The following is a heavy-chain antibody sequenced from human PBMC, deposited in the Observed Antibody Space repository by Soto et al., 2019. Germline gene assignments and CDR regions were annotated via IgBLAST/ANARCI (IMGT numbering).Heavy chain of an antibody. V-gene: IGHV3-21*01. CDR3: ARIYYGMDV. J-gene: IGHJ6*01. Sequence: EVQLVESGGGLVKPGGSLRLSCAASGFTFSSYSMNWVRQAPGKGLEWVSSISSNSRYIYYADSVKGRFTISRDNANNSRYLQMNSLRAEDTAVYYCARIYYGMDVWGQGTTVTVSS. CDR1: GFTFSSYS. CDR2: ISSNSRYI.